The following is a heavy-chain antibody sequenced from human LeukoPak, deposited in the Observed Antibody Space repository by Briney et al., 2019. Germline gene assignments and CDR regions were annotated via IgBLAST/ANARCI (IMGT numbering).Heavy chain of an antibody. CDR3: ANEYSKGDV. Sequence: GGSLRLSCAASGFTFPNYVMSWVRQAPGRGLEWVSAISGSGGNTYYADSVKGRFTISRDNSKNTLYLQMNSLRAEDAAVYYCANEYSKGDVWGQGTMVTVSS. D-gene: IGHD4-11*01. CDR2: ISGSGGNT. CDR1: GFTFPNYV. V-gene: IGHV3-23*01. J-gene: IGHJ3*01.